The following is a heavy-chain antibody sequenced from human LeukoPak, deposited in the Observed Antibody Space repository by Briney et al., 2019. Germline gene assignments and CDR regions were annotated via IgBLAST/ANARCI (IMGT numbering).Heavy chain of an antibody. V-gene: IGHV4-59*11. Sequence: SETLSLTCSVSGGSISSHYWSWIRQPPGKGLEWIGYIYYSGSTNYNPSLKSRVTISVDTSKNQFSLRLSSVTAADTAVYYCARLDIVVVPAAIPRYWYFDLWGCGTLVTVSS. CDR2: IYYSGST. D-gene: IGHD2-2*02. J-gene: IGHJ2*01. CDR1: GGSISSHY. CDR3: ARLDIVVVPAAIPRYWYFDL.